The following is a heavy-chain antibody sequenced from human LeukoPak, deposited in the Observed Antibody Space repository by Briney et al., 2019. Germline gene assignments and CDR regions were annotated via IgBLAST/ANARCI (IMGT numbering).Heavy chain of an antibody. CDR3: ARDGREFDFWSGYYTPFDY. CDR2: IYYSGST. V-gene: IGHV4-39*06. CDR1: GGSISSSSYY. D-gene: IGHD3-3*01. Sequence: SETLSLTCTVSGGSISSSSYYWGWIRQPPGKGLERIGSIYYSGSTYYNPSLKSRVTISVDTSKNQFPLKLSSVTAADTAVYYCARDGREFDFWSGYYTPFDYWGQGTLVTVSS. J-gene: IGHJ4*02.